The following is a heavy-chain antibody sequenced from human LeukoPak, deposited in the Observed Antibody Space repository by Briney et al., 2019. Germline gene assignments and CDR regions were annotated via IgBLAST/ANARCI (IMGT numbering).Heavy chain of an antibody. V-gene: IGHV4-4*07. CDR2: IYTSGST. J-gene: IGHJ4*02. D-gene: IGHD6-6*01. Sequence: SETLSLTCTVSGGSINNYYWNWIRQPAGKGLEWIGRIYTSGSTNYSPSLKSRVTMAIDTSKNQFSLKLSSVTAADTAVYYCARDRFSSSFDYWGQGTLVTVSS. CDR1: GGSINNYY. CDR3: ARDRFSSSFDY.